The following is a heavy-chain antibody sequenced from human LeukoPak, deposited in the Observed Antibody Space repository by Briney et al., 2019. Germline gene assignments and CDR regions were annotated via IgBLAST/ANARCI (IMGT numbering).Heavy chain of an antibody. CDR2: INPNSGGT. Sequence: ASVKVSCKASGYTFTGYYMHWVRQAPGQGLEWMGWINPNSGGTNHAQKFQGRVTMTRDTSISTAYMELSRLRSDDTAVYYCARGTTRIVVVPAAISSDLGYWGQGTLVTVSS. V-gene: IGHV1-2*02. CDR1: GYTFTGYY. CDR3: ARGTTRIVVVPAAISSDLGY. D-gene: IGHD2-2*01. J-gene: IGHJ4*02.